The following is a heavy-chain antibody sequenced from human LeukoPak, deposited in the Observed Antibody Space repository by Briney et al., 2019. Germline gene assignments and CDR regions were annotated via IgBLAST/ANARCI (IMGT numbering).Heavy chain of an antibody. CDR3: AKDFMVRGVPIDY. V-gene: IGHV3-23*01. J-gene: IGHJ4*02. CDR2: ISGSGGST. Sequence: PGGSLRLSCAASGFTFSSYAMSWVRQAPGKGLEWVSAISGSGGSTYYADSVKGRSTISRDNSKNTLYLQMNSLRAEDTAVYYCAKDFMVRGVPIDYWGQGTLVTVSS. D-gene: IGHD3-10*01. CDR1: GFTFSSYA.